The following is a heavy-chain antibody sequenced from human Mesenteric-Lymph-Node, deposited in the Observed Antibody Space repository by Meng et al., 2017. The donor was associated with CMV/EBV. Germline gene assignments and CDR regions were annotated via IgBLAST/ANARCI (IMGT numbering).Heavy chain of an antibody. D-gene: IGHD1-14*01. CDR2: IAAYTGVT. Sequence: SCKPSGYTFTVHDLHWLRQAPGQGLEWMGRIAAYTGVTDYVQRFQDRVFMTRDTSISTVYMELSGLRSDDTAMYFCARGGATGVFDFWGQGTLVTVSS. J-gene: IGHJ4*02. CDR1: GYTFTVHD. CDR3: ARGGATGVFDF. V-gene: IGHV1-2*06.